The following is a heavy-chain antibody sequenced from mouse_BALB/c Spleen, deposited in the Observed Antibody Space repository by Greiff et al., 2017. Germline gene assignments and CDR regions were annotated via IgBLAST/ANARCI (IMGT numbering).Heavy chain of an antibody. V-gene: IGHV2-6-7*01. CDR3: ARAIYYDYDDGDYYAMDY. CDR1: GFSLTGYG. D-gene: IGHD2-4*01. CDR2: IWGDGST. Sequence: VQLQQSGPGLVAPSQSLSITCTASGFSLTGYGVNWVRQPPGKGLEWLGMIWGDGSTDYNSALKSRLSISKDNSKSQVFLKMNSLQTDDTARYYCARAIYYDYDDGDYYAMDYWGQGTSVTVSS. J-gene: IGHJ4*01.